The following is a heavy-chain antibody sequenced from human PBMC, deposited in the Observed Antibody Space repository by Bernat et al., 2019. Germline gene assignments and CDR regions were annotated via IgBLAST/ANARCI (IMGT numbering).Heavy chain of an antibody. J-gene: IGHJ4*02. CDR3: ARDGTVGSWPNFDY. CDR2: ISYDGSNK. Sequence: QVQLVESGGGVVQPGRSLRLSCAASGFTFSSYGMHWVRQAPGKGLEWVAVISYDGSNKYYADSVKGRFTISRDNSKNTLYLQMNSLRAEDTAVYYCARDGTVGSWPNFDYWGQGTLVTVSS. V-gene: IGHV3-30*05. CDR1: GFTFSSYG. D-gene: IGHD6-13*01.